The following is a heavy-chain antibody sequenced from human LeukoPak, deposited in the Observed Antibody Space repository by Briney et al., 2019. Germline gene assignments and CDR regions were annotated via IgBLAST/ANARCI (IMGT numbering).Heavy chain of an antibody. V-gene: IGHV3-7*01. CDR2: IKQDGSEK. J-gene: IGHJ6*03. CDR3: ARGSGLEWYLYHYYMDV. D-gene: IGHD3-3*01. CDR1: GFTFSSYW. Sequence: GGSLRLSCAASGFTFSSYWMSWVRQAPGKGLEWVANIKQDGSEKYYVDSVKGRFTISRDNAKNSLYLQMNSLRAEDTAVYYCARGSGLEWYLYHYYMDVWGKGTTVTVSS.